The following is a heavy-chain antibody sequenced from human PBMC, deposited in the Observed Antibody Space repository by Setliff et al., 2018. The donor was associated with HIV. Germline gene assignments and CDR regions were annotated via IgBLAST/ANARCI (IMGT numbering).Heavy chain of an antibody. CDR1: GGSFSGYY. Sequence: PSETLSLTCAVYGGSFSGYYWGWIRQPPGKGLEWIGEINHSGSTNYNPSLKSRVTITVDTSKNQFSLKLSSVTAADTAVYYCARGWGHDGFDFWGQGTMVTVSS. D-gene: IGHD7-27*01. CDR2: INHSGST. CDR3: ARGWGHDGFDF. V-gene: IGHV4-34*01. J-gene: IGHJ3*01.